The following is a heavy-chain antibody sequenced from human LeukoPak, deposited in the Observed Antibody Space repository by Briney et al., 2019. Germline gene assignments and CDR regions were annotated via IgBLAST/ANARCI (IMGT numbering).Heavy chain of an antibody. CDR3: ARVVDYYDSSGYGFDY. V-gene: IGHV1-2*02. J-gene: IGHJ4*02. CDR2: INPNSGAT. Sequence: ASEKVSCKASGYTFTGYYMQWVRQAPGQAREWVGWINPNSGATNYTQKFQGTVTMPRDTSISTAYIELSRLRSDDTAVYYCARVVDYYDSSGYGFDYWGQGTLVTVSS. D-gene: IGHD3-22*01. CDR1: GYTFTGYY.